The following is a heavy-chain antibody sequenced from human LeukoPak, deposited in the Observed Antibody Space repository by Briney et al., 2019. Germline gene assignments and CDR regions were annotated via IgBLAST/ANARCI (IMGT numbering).Heavy chain of an antibody. CDR1: GFTFSSYA. CDR2: ISGSGGST. D-gene: IGHD3-10*01. V-gene: IGHV3-23*01. J-gene: IGHJ4*02. CDR3: AKDPGSGPAYYFDY. Sequence: GGPLRLSCAASGFTFSSYAMSWVRQAPGKGLEWVSAISGSGGSTYYADSVKGRFTISRDNSKNTLYLQMNSLRAEDTAVYYCAKDPGSGPAYYFDYWGQGTLVTVSS.